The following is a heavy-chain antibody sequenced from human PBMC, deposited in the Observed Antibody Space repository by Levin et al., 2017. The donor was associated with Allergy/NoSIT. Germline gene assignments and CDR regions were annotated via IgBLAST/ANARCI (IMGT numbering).Heavy chain of an antibody. D-gene: IGHD6-19*01. J-gene: IGHJ6*02. CDR2: IYPSGST. V-gene: IGHV4-30-2*01. CDR3: ARDRRAEGIDV. Sequence: SETLSLTCAVSGGSISSAGSSWSWIRQPPGKGLEWIGFIYPSGSTYYTPSLRSRVTISADKSKNQFSLKVNSVTAADTAVYYCARDRRAEGIDVWGRGTTVIVSS. CDR1: GGSISSAGSS.